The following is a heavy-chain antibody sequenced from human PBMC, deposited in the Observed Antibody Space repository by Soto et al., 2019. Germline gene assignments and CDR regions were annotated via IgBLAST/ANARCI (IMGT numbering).Heavy chain of an antibody. CDR1: GGTFSSYA. Sequence: QVQLVQSGAEVKKPGSSVKVSCKASGGTFSSYAISWVRQAPGQGLEWMGGIIPIFGTANYAQKFQGRVTITADEYTSTAYMELSSLRSEDTAVYYCARDKGIRGVATIFYFDYWGQGTLVTVSS. J-gene: IGHJ4*02. D-gene: IGHD5-12*01. CDR2: IIPIFGTA. CDR3: ARDKGIRGVATIFYFDY. V-gene: IGHV1-69*01.